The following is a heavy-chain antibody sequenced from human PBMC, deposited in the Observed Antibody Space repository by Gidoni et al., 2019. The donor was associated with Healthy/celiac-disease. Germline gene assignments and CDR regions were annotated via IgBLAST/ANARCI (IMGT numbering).Heavy chain of an antibody. V-gene: IGHV4-34*01. CDR2: IKHSGST. J-gene: IGHJ4*02. CDR3: ARLVGFGL. CDR1: GGSFSGYY. D-gene: IGHD1-26*01. Sequence: QVQLQQWGAGLLKPSATLSLTCAVYGGSFSGYYWSWIRQPTGKGLEWIGEIKHSGSTNYNPSLKSRVTISVDTSKNQVSLKLSSVTAADTAVYYCARLVGFGLWGQGTLVTVSS.